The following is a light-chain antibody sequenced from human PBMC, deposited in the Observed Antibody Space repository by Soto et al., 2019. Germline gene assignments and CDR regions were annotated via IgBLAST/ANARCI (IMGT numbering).Light chain of an antibody. J-gene: IGLJ2*01. V-gene: IGLV1-47*01. CDR2: RND. CDR1: SSNIGGNY. CDR3: AAWDDTLSGL. Sequence: QSVLTQPPSASGTPGQRVTISCSGSSSNIGGNYVYWYQQLPGTAPQLLIYRNDQRPSGVPDRFSGSKSGTSASLTISGLRSEDEADYYCAAWDDTLSGLFGGGTKLTVL.